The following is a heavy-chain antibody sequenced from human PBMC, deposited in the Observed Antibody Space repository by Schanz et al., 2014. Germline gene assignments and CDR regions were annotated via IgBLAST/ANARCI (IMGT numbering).Heavy chain of an antibody. CDR1: GFTFSSYA. V-gene: IGHV3-48*01. CDR3: AKSLESCPGGRCSRGYFDY. Sequence: EVQLLESGGGLVQPGGSLRLSCAASGFTFSSYAMSWVRQAPGKGLEWVSYISSSSSTRYYADSVKGRFTISRDNAKNSLFLQMNSLRAEDTAVYYCAKSLESCPGGRCSRGYFDYWGQGTLVTVSS. D-gene: IGHD2-8*02. CDR2: ISSSSSTR. J-gene: IGHJ4*02.